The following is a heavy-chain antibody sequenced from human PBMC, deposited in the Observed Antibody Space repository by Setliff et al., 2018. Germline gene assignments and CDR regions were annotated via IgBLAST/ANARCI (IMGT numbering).Heavy chain of an antibody. V-gene: IGHV4-59*08. CDR1: GESIRSNNW. D-gene: IGHD7-27*01. Sequence: PSETLSLTCTVSGESIRSNNWWNWVRQPPGKGLEWIGDIYNSGSTNYNPSLKSRVTISLGSSKNHFSLKLTSVTAADTAVYYCARHGGRLGSPFDSWGQGTLVTVSS. CDR3: ARHGGRLGSPFDS. J-gene: IGHJ4*02. CDR2: IYNSGST.